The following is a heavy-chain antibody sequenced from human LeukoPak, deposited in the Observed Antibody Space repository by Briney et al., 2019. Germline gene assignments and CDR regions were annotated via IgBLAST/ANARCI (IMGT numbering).Heavy chain of an antibody. CDR3: ARDNVVGATKHAFDI. Sequence: GGSLRLSCAASGFTFSSYAMSWVRQAPGKGLEWVSAISGSGGSTYHADSVKGRFTISRDNSKNTLYLQMNSLRAEDTAVYYCARDNVVGATKHAFDIWGQGTMVTVSS. D-gene: IGHD1-26*01. CDR2: ISGSGGST. V-gene: IGHV3-23*01. J-gene: IGHJ3*02. CDR1: GFTFSSYA.